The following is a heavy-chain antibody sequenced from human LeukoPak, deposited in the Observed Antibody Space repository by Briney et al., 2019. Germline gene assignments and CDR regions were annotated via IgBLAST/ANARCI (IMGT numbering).Heavy chain of an antibody. V-gene: IGHV3-7*03. CDR1: GFTFSSYF. CDR3: ARDGVDAGFDF. CDR2: IKQDGSEK. J-gene: IGHJ4*02. D-gene: IGHD3-16*01. Sequence: GGSMRLSSAASGFTFSSYFMSWVRQPPEKLLEWVANIKQDGSEKYYMDSVKDRFTISRDNAKNSLYLQMNSLRAEDTAVYYCARDGVDAGFDFWDQGTLVTVSS.